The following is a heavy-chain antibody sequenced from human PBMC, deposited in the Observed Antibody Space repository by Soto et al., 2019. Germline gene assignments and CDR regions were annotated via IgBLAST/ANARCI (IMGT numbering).Heavy chain of an antibody. CDR3: AREGTMIAPYDY. V-gene: IGHV1-69*08. J-gene: IGHJ4*02. Sequence: QVQLVQSGAEVKKPGSSVKVSCKASGGTFSSYTISWVRQAPGRGLEWMGRIIPILGIANYAQKFQGRVTITADKSTSTAYMELSSLRSEDTAVYYCAREGTMIAPYDYWGQGTLVTVSS. CDR2: IIPILGIA. CDR1: GGTFSSYT. D-gene: IGHD3-22*01.